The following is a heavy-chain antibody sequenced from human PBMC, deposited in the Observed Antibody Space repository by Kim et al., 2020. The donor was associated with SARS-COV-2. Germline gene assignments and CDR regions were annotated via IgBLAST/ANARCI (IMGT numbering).Heavy chain of an antibody. Sequence: RFTISRDNSKNTLYLQMNSLRAEDTAVYYCAKDGSTGYCSSTSCYYGMDVWGQGTTVTVSS. J-gene: IGHJ6*02. CDR3: AKDGSTGYCSSTSCYYGMDV. V-gene: IGHV3-23*01. D-gene: IGHD2-2*01.